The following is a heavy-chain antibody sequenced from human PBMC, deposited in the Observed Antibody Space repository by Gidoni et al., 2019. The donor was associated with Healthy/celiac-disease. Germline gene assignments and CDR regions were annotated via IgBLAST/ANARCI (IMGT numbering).Heavy chain of an antibody. J-gene: IGHJ4*02. D-gene: IGHD6-19*01. CDR3: AHRRGSGQLFDY. Sequence: QITLKESGPTLVKPTQTLTLTCTFSGFSLSTSGVGVGWIRQPPGKALEWLALIYWDDDKRYSPSLKSRLTITKDTSKNQVVLTVTNMDPVDTATYYCAHRRGSGQLFDYWGQGTLVTVSS. CDR1: GFSLSTSGVG. V-gene: IGHV2-5*02. CDR2: IYWDDDK.